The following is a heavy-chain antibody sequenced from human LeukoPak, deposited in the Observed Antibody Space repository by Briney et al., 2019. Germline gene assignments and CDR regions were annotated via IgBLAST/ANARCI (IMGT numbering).Heavy chain of an antibody. CDR1: ETTFDDYS. Sequence: GRSLRLSCGASETTFDDYSMDGVRQAPGKGLEGVGVISYDGSNKYYADSVKGRFTISRDNSKNTLYLQMNSLRAEDTAVYYCARTLITFGSSGYLFDYYYYYYAMDVWSQRTTFNVSS. CDR2: ISYDGSNK. J-gene: IGHJ6*02. D-gene: IGHD3-22*01. CDR3: ARTLITFGSSGYLFDYYYYYYAMDV. V-gene: IGHV3-30*04.